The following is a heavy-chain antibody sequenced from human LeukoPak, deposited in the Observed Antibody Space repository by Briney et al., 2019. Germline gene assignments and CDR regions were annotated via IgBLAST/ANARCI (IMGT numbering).Heavy chain of an antibody. D-gene: IGHD2-2*01. V-gene: IGHV1-24*01. CDR2: FDPEDGET. CDR1: GYTLTELS. Sequence: ASVTLSCKVSGYTLTELSMHWVRQAPGQGLEWKGGFDPEDGETIYAQKFQGRVTMTEDTSTDTAYMELSSLRSEDTAVYYCATQNIVVVPAARFDYWGQGTLVTVSS. CDR3: ATQNIVVVPAARFDY. J-gene: IGHJ4*02.